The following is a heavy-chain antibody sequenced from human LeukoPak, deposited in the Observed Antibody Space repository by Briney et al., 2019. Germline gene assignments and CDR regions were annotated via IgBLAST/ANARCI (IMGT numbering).Heavy chain of an antibody. Sequence: PSETLSLTCTVSGGSISSGGYYWSWIRQHPGKGLEWIGYIYCSGSTYYNPSLKSRVTISVDTSKNQFSLKLSSVTAADTAVYYCARVAHYDSSGSRPLDAFDIWGQGTMVTVSS. V-gene: IGHV4-31*03. D-gene: IGHD3-22*01. J-gene: IGHJ3*02. CDR1: GGSISSGGYY. CDR2: IYCSGST. CDR3: ARVAHYDSSGSRPLDAFDI.